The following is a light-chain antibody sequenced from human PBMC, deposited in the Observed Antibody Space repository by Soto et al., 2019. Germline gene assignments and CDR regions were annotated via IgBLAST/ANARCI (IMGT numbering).Light chain of an antibody. J-gene: IGLJ3*02. V-gene: IGLV4-69*01. Sequence: LVLTQSPSASASLGASVKLTCTLSSGHSTYAIAWHQQQPEKGPRYLMRLNSDGSHNKGDGIPDRFSGSSSGAERYLIISSLQSEDEADYYCQTWGTGIGGTFGGGTKVTVL. CDR1: SGHSTYA. CDR3: QTWGTGIGGT. CDR2: LNSDGSH.